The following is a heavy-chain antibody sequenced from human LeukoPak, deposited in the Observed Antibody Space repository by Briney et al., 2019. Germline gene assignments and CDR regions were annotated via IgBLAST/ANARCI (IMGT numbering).Heavy chain of an antibody. D-gene: IGHD3-3*01. V-gene: IGHV3-33*01. CDR1: GFTFSTYG. J-gene: IGHJ6*02. CDR3: ARDPGWSDVPYGVDV. CDR2: IWSNGSNK. Sequence: PGGSLRLSCAASGFTFSTYGMHWVRQAPGKGLEWVAVIWSNGSNKTYTDSVKGRFTISRDNSKNTLYLQMNSVRAEDTALYYCARDPGWSDVPYGVDVWRRGTTVTVPS.